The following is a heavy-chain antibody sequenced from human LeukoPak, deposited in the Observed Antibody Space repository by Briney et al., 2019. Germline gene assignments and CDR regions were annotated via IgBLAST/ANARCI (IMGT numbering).Heavy chain of an antibody. CDR2: ISYDGSNK. J-gene: IGHJ4*02. CDR3: AKEGSRYYFDY. Sequence: PGRSLRLSCAASGFTFSSYGMHWVRQAPGKGLEWVAVISYDGSNKYYADSVKGRFTISRDNSKNTLYLQMNSLRAEDTAVYYCAKEGSRYYFDYWGQGTLVTVSS. V-gene: IGHV3-30*18. D-gene: IGHD1-26*01. CDR1: GFTFSSYG.